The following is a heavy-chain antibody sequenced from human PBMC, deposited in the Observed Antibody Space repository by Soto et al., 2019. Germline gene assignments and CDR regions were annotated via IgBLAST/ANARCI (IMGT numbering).Heavy chain of an antibody. Sequence: GESLKISCKGSGYSFTSYWIGWVRQMPGKGLEWMGIIYPGDSDTRYSPSFQGQVTISADKSLRTAYLQWTSLKASDTALYYCARTRSFTLGFYYDGMDVWGQGTTVTVSS. CDR3: ARTRSFTLGFYYDGMDV. J-gene: IGHJ6*02. CDR1: GYSFTSYW. CDR2: IYPGDSDT. V-gene: IGHV5-51*01. D-gene: IGHD6-6*01.